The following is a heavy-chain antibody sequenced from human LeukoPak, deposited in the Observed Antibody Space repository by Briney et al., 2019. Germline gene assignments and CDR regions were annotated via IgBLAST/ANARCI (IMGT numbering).Heavy chain of an antibody. D-gene: IGHD3-9*01. CDR3: ARAEANWLSSSNWFDP. CDR1: GGSISNYY. Sequence: SETLSLTCTVSGGSISNYYWSWIRQPPGKGLEWIGYTYYSGSTNYNPSLKSRVTISMDTSKNQFSLNLSSVTAADTAVYYCARAEANWLSSSNWFDPWGQGTLVTVSS. J-gene: IGHJ5*02. CDR2: TYYSGST. V-gene: IGHV4-59*08.